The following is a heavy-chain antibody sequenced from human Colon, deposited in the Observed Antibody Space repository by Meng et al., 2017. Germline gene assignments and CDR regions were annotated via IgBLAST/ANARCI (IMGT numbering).Heavy chain of an antibody. Sequence: QVQLQQWGPGLLKPSESLPPPCPVYGGSFGVYSWSWTRQPPGKGLEWIEKINHTGNTSYNPSLKSRLTISVDTSKNQFSLNLSSVTAADTALYYCARSVRLGVAGKSGAYWGQGTLVTVSS. CDR1: GGSFGVYS. CDR2: INHTGNT. CDR3: ARSVRLGVAGKSGAY. D-gene: IGHD6-19*01. V-gene: IGHV4-34*01. J-gene: IGHJ4*02.